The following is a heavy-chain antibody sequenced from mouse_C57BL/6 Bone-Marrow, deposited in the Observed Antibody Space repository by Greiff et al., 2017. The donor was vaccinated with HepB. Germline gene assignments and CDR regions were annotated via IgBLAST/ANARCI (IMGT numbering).Heavy chain of an antibody. CDR2: ISNGGGST. V-gene: IGHV5-12*01. CDR1: GFTFSDYY. CDR3: ARRNGSYWYFDV. J-gene: IGHJ1*03. Sequence: VQLKESGGGLVQPGGSLKLSCAASGFTFSDYYMYWVRQTPEKRLEWVAYISNGGGSTYYPDTVKGRFTISRDNAKNTLYLQMSRLKSEDTAMYYCARRNGSYWYFDVWGTGTTVTVSS. D-gene: IGHD1-1*01.